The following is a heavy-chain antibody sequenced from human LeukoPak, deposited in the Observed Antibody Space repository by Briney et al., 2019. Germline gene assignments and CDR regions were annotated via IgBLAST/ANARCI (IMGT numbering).Heavy chain of an antibody. D-gene: IGHD1-26*01. V-gene: IGHV3-21*01. Sequence: GSLRLSCAASGFTFSDHYMDWVRQAPGKGLEWVSSISSSSSYIYYADSVKGRFTISRDNAKNSLYLQMNSLRAEDTAVYYCARGLIVRIDYWGQGTLVTVSS. CDR1: GFTFSDHY. J-gene: IGHJ4*02. CDR3: ARGLIVRIDY. CDR2: ISSSSSYI.